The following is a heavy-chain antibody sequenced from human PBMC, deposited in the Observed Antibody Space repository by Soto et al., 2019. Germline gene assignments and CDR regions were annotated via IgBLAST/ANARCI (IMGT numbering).Heavy chain of an antibody. CDR2: IHNSGST. Sequence: SETLSLTCTVSGGSISKYYWNWIRQPPGKGLEWIGHIHNSGSTNYNPSLKSRVTISVDTSKNQFSLNLTSVTAADTAVYYCAKIRGDYDGDGYYRWFDPWGQGTLVTVS. D-gene: IGHD3-22*01. V-gene: IGHV4-4*09. CDR1: GGSISKYY. CDR3: AKIRGDYDGDGYYRWFDP. J-gene: IGHJ5*02.